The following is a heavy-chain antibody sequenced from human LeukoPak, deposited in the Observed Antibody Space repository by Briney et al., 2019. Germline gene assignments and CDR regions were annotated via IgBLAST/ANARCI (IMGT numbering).Heavy chain of an antibody. V-gene: IGHV3-30-3*01. CDR2: ISYDGSNK. J-gene: IGHJ6*02. CDR1: GFTFSSYA. CDR3: AREIAEAGTFSDYYYGMDV. Sequence: PGRSLRLSCAASGFTFSSYAMHGVRQAPGKGLEGVAVISYDGSNKYYADSVKGRFTISRDNSKNTLYLQMNRLRAEDTAVYYWAREIAEAGTFSDYYYGMDVWGQGTTVTVSS. D-gene: IGHD6-13*01.